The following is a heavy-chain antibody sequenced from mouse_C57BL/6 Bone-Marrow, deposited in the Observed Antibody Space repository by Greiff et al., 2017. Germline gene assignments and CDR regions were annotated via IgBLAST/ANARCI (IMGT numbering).Heavy chain of an antibody. D-gene: IGHD2-5*01. CDR1: GYTFTSYG. Sequence: VMLVESGAELARPGASVKLSCKASGYTFTSYGISWVKQRTGQGLEWIGEIYPRSGNTYYNEKLKGKATLTADKSPSTAYMELRSLTSEDSAVYFCARERATIVTPWYFDVWGTGTTVTVSS. CDR2: IYPRSGNT. J-gene: IGHJ1*03. CDR3: ARERATIVTPWYFDV. V-gene: IGHV1-81*01.